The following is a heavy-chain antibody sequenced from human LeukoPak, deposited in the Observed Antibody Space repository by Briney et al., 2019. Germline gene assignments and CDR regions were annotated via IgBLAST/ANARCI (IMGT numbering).Heavy chain of an antibody. CDR2: INSDGSST. CDR1: GFTFSSYW. Sequence: GGSLRLSCAASGFTFSSYWMHWVRQAPGKGLVWISRINSDGSSTTYADSVKGRFTISRDNAKNTLYLQMNSLRAEDTAVYYCARVSAGTMTTPRFDYWGQGTLVTVSS. V-gene: IGHV3-74*01. D-gene: IGHD4-17*01. CDR3: ARVSAGTMTTPRFDY. J-gene: IGHJ4*02.